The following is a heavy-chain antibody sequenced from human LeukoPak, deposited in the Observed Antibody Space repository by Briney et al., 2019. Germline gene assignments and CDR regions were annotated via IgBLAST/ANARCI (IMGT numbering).Heavy chain of an antibody. Sequence: ASVKVSCKVSGYTLTELSMHWVRQAPGKGLEWMGGLDPEDGETIYAQNFRGRVTMTEDTSTDTAYMELSTLRSQDTAVYYCARASPGWYEEYNWFDPWGQGTLVTVSS. CDR3: ARASPGWYEEYNWFDP. D-gene: IGHD6-19*01. J-gene: IGHJ5*02. V-gene: IGHV1-24*01. CDR1: GYTLTELS. CDR2: LDPEDGET.